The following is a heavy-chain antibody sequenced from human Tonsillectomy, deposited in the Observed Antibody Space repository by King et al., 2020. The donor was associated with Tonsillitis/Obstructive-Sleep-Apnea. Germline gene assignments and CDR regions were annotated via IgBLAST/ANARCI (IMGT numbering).Heavy chain of an antibody. CDR2: INHSGST. CDR1: GGSFSGYY. CDR3: ARGMIFGVVNKYYYYMDV. D-gene: IGHD3-3*01. V-gene: IGHV4-34*01. J-gene: IGHJ6*03. Sequence: VQLQQWGAGLLKPSETLSLTCAVYGGSFSGYYCNWIRQPPGKGLEWMGEINHSGSTNYYPSLKCRVTISVDTSKNQFSLKLSSVTAADTAVYYCARGMIFGVVNKYYYYMDVWGKGTTVTVSS.